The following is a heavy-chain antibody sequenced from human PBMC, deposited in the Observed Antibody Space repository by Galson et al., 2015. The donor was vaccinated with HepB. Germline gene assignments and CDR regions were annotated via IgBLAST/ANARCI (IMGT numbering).Heavy chain of an antibody. J-gene: IGHJ4*02. Sequence: SVKVSCKASGYTFTSYDINWVRQATGQGLEWMGWMNPNSGNTGYAQKFQGRVTMTRNASISTAYMELSSLRSEDTAVYYCARGHSSGWYGEGYYFDCWGQGTLVTVSS. D-gene: IGHD6-19*01. V-gene: IGHV1-8*01. CDR1: GYTFTSYD. CDR2: MNPNSGNT. CDR3: ARGHSSGWYGEGYYFDC.